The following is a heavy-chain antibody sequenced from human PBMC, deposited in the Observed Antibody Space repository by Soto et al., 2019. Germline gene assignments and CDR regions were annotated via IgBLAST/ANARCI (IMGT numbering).Heavy chain of an antibody. J-gene: IGHJ6*02. V-gene: IGHV3-30-3*01. CDR1: GFTFSSSA. Sequence: GWSLRLSCAASGFTFSSSAMHWVRQAPGKGLEWVAVISYDGSNKYYADSVKGRFTISRDNSKNTLYLQMNSLRAEDTAVYYCARVPRGSGSYYYYYGMDVWGQGTTVTVSS. CDR2: ISYDGSNK. CDR3: ARVPRGSGSYYYYYGMDV. D-gene: IGHD1-26*01.